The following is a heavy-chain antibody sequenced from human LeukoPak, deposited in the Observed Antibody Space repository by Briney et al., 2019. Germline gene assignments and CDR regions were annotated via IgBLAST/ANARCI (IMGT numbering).Heavy chain of an antibody. CDR1: GFTFSSLA. CDR3: AKDARRSSGWYFFDH. CDR2: ISDSGGTT. V-gene: IGHV3-23*01. D-gene: IGHD6-19*01. Sequence: PGGSLRLSCAASGFTFSSLAMGWVRQAPGKGLEWVSVISDSGGTTYYADSVKGRFTISRDNSRNTLYPQMNSLRVEDTAIYYCAKDARRSSGWYFFDHWGQGTLVTVSS. J-gene: IGHJ4*02.